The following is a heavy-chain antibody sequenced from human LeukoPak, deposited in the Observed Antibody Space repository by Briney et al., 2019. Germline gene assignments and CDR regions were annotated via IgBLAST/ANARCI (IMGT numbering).Heavy chain of an antibody. Sequence: GGSLRLSCAASGFTFSSYAMSWVRQAPGKGLEWVSAISGSGGSTYYADSVKGRFTISRDNSKNTLYLQMNSLRAEDTAVYYCAILATPLAYCGGDCPDYWGQGTLVTVSS. CDR1: GFTFSSYA. D-gene: IGHD2-21*02. V-gene: IGHV3-23*01. CDR3: AILATPLAYCGGDCPDY. CDR2: ISGSGGST. J-gene: IGHJ4*02.